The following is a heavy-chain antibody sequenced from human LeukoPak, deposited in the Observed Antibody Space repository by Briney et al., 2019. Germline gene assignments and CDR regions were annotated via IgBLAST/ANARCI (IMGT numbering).Heavy chain of an antibody. Sequence: GGSLRLSCAASGFTFRGYAMTWVRQAPGKGLEWVSVISSSGGSAYYADSVKGRFTISRDNFKNTLYLQMKSLTAEDTAVYYCAGGGTSSWYFVFDYWGQGVLVTVSS. J-gene: IGHJ4*02. CDR3: AGGGTSSWYFVFDY. CDR2: ISSSGGSA. D-gene: IGHD6-13*01. V-gene: IGHV3-23*01. CDR1: GFTFRGYA.